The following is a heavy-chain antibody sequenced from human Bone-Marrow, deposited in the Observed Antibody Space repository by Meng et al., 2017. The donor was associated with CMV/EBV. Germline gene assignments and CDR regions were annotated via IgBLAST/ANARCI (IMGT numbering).Heavy chain of an antibody. J-gene: IGHJ6*02. CDR2: ISAYNGNT. CDR1: GYTFTSYG. D-gene: IGHD6-19*01. CDR3: ARPRYSSGWVNQNYYYYGMDV. V-gene: IGHV1-18*01. Sequence: ASVKVSCKASGYTFTSYGISWVRQAPGQGLEWMGWISAYNGNTNYAQKLQDRVTMTTDTSTSTAYMELRSLRSDDTAVYYCARPRYSSGWVNQNYYYYGMDVWGQGTTVTVSS.